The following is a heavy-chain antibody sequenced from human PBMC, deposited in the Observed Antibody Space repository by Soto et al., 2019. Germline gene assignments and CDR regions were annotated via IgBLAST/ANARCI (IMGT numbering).Heavy chain of an antibody. V-gene: IGHV4-39*07. CDR1: CCSISSYY. J-gene: IGHJ5*02. Sequence: SETLSLTCTFSCCSISSYYWAWIRQPPGKGLERIGTMYYGVNTYYNPSLESRVTISVDTSKNQFSLKLSSVTAADTAVYYCARSVDPWGQGTLVTVSS. CDR2: MYYGVNT. CDR3: ARSVDP.